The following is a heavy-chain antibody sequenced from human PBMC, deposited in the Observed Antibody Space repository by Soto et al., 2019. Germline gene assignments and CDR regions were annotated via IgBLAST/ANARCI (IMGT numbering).Heavy chain of an antibody. V-gene: IGHV1-18*04. CDR1: GYSFTSYW. Sequence: GESLKISCKGSGYSFTSYWIGWVRQAPGQGLEWMGWISAYNGNTNYAQKLQGRVTMTTDTSTSTAYMELRSLRSDDTAVYYCARSDSSGYYFWFDPWGQGTLVTVSS. D-gene: IGHD3-22*01. J-gene: IGHJ5*02. CDR3: ARSDSSGYYFWFDP. CDR2: ISAYNGNT.